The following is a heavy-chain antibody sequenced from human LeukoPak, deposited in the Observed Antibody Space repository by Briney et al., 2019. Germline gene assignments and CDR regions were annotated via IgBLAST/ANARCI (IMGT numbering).Heavy chain of an antibody. Sequence: GGSLRLSCAASGFTFSSYSMNWVRQAPGKGLEWVSSISSSSSYIYYADSVKGRFTISRDNAKNSLYLQMSSLRAEDTAVYYCARDGGLQYHIDYWGQGTLVTVSS. CDR1: GFTFSSYS. D-gene: IGHD5-24*01. V-gene: IGHV3-21*01. J-gene: IGHJ4*02. CDR3: ARDGGLQYHIDY. CDR2: ISSSSSYI.